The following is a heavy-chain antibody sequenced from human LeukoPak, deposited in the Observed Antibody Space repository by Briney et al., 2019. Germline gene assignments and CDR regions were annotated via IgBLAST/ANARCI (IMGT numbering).Heavy chain of an antibody. CDR1: GGSISSYY. V-gene: IGHV4-4*09. D-gene: IGHD2-2*03. J-gene: IGHJ6*03. Sequence: SDTLSLTCTVSGGSISSYYWSWIRQPPGKGLEWIGYIYTSGSTNYNPSLKSRVTISVDTSKNQFSLKLSSVTAADTAVYYCARTALGYCSSTSCYLAYYYYYMDVWGKGTTVTVSS. CDR2: IYTSGST. CDR3: ARTALGYCSSTSCYLAYYYYYMDV.